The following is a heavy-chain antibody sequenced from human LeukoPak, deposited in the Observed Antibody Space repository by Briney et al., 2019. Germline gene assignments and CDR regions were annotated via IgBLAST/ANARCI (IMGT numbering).Heavy chain of an antibody. D-gene: IGHD6-13*01. Sequence: SETLSLTCTVSGYSINSAYYWGWIRQPPGKGLEWIGSMYHSGSTYYNPSLQSRVTISVDTSKNQFSLKLSSVTAADTAVYYCARAYSSSWYFNWFDPWGQGTLVTVSS. CDR1: GYSINSAYY. CDR2: MYHSGST. CDR3: ARAYSSSWYFNWFDP. J-gene: IGHJ5*02. V-gene: IGHV4-38-2*02.